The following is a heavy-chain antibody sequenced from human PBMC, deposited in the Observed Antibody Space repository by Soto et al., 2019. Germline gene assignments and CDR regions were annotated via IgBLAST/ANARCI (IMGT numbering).Heavy chain of an antibody. CDR1: GGSFSGYH. CDR3: ARGSGRGNGWGTYFYYGMDV. CDR2: INHSGST. Sequence: SETLSLTCAVYGGSFSGYHWSWIRQPPGKGLEWTGEINHSGSTSYNPSLKSRVTISVDTSKNQFSLKVTSVTAADTAAYYCARGSGRGNGWGTYFYYGMDVWGQGTTVTVSS. D-gene: IGHD6-19*01. J-gene: IGHJ6*02. V-gene: IGHV4-34*01.